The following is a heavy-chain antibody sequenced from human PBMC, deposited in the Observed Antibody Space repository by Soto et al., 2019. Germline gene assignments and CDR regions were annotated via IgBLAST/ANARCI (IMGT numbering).Heavy chain of an antibody. CDR1: GYTFTSYA. Sequence: GASVKVSCKASGYTFTSYAINWVRQATGQGLEWMGWMNPNSGNTGYAQKFQGRVTMTRNTSISTAYMELSSLRSEDTAVYYCARAELRNNYYGMDVWGQGTTVTVPS. V-gene: IGHV1-8*01. CDR2: MNPNSGNT. CDR3: ARAELRNNYYGMDV. J-gene: IGHJ6*02. D-gene: IGHD1-7*01.